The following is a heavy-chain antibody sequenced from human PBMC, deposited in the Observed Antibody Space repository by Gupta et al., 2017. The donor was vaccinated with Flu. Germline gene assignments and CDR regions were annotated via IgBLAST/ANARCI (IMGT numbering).Heavy chain of an antibody. D-gene: IGHD1-26*01. CDR2: ISYDGSNE. V-gene: IGHV3-30*18. CDR1: GFTFSRYG. Sequence: QVQVVESGGGVVQPGRSLRLSCAASGFTFSRYGMHWVRQAPGKGLEWVAVISYDGSNEYYAVSVKGRFTISRDNSKNTLYLQLNSLRAEDTAVYYCAKDFISWGEGRGSFYGVDVWGQGTTVTVSS. CDR3: AKDFISWGEGRGSFYGVDV. J-gene: IGHJ6*02.